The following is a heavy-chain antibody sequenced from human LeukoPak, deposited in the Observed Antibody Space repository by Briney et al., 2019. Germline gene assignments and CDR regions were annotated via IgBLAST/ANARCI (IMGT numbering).Heavy chain of an antibody. CDR1: GYILTELS. V-gene: IGHV1-24*01. Sequence: GASVKVSCKVSGYILTELSMHWVRQAPGKGLEWMGGFDPVDGETIYAQKFQGRITMTEDTSTDTAYMELSSLRSEDTAVYYCATHSSGYYYVNPLWQHWGQGTLVTVSS. CDR2: FDPVDGET. J-gene: IGHJ1*01. CDR3: ATHSSGYYYVNPLWQH. D-gene: IGHD3-22*01.